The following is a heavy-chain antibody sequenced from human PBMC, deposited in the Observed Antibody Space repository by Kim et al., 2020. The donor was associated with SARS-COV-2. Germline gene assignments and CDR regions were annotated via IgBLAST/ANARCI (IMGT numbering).Heavy chain of an antibody. Sequence: GGSLRLSCAASGFPFSDYDMNWVRQAPGKRLEWISYISIRSTTIYYADSVKGRFTISRDNAKNLLSLQMNSVRDEDTAVYYCARGPPLFDPWGQGTLVTV. J-gene: IGHJ5*02. CDR1: GFPFSDYD. CDR3: ARGPPLFDP. CDR2: ISIRSTTI. V-gene: IGHV3-48*02.